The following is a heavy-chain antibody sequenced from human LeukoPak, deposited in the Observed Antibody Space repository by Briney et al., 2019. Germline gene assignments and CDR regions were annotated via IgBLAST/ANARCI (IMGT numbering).Heavy chain of an antibody. CDR2: IYYSGST. J-gene: IGHJ3*02. V-gene: IGHV4-30-4*07. Sequence: PSETLSLTCAVSGGSISSGGYSWSWIRQPPGKGLEWIGYIYYSGSTYYNPSLKSRVTISVDTSKNQFSLKLSSVTAADTAVYYCARTYYDILTGWVSPTHAFDIWGQGTMVTVSS. D-gene: IGHD3-9*01. CDR3: ARTYYDILTGWVSPTHAFDI. CDR1: GGSISSGGYS.